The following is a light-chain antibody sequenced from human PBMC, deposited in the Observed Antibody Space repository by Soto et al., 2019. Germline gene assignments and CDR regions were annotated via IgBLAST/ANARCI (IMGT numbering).Light chain of an antibody. CDR1: SRDVGGYNY. J-gene: IGLJ2*01. V-gene: IGLV2-14*01. Sequence: QSVLTQPASVSGSPGQSITISCTGTSRDVGGYNYVSWYQQHPGKAPKLMIYNVTNWPSGVSSRFSGSKSGNTASLTISGLQAEDEADYYCSSYTGSDNLVLFGGGTTLTVL. CDR3: SSYTGSDNLVL. CDR2: NVT.